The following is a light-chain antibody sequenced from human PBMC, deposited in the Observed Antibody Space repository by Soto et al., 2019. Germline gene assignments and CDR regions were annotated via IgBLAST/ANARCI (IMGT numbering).Light chain of an antibody. CDR3: QQRKDYPIT. V-gene: IGKV1-9*01. Sequence: DIQLTQSPSFLSASIGDRVTITCRASQGIYNYLAWYQQKPGKAPKLLIHTASTLQSGVPSSFSGSGFGTEFTLTISSLQAEDFATYYCQQRKDYPITFGQGTRLEIK. CDR1: QGIYNY. J-gene: IGKJ5*01. CDR2: TAS.